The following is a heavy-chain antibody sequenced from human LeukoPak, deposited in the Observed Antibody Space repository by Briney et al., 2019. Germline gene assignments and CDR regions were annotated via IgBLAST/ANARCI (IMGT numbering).Heavy chain of an antibody. CDR2: INHSGST. J-gene: IGHJ6*04. D-gene: IGHD3-10*01. CDR3: ARASYSYGSGSRRPYYGMDV. V-gene: IGHV4-34*01. CDR1: GGSFSGYY. Sequence: SETLSLTCAVYGGSFSGYYWSWIRQPPGKGLEWIGEINHSGSTNYNPSLKSRATISVDTSKNQFSLKLSSVTAADTAVYYCARASYSYGSGSRRPYYGMDVWGKGTTVTVSS.